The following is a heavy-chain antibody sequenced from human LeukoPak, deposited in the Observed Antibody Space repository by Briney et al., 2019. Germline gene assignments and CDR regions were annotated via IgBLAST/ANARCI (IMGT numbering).Heavy chain of an antibody. J-gene: IGHJ6*03. CDR1: GFTFSSYG. D-gene: IGHD7-27*01. Sequence: GGSLRLSCAASGFTFSSYGMSWVRQAPGKGLEWVSAISGSGGSTYYADSVKGRFTISRDNSKNTLYLQMNSLRAEDTAVYYCARLGTPEDYYYMDVWGKGTTVTVSS. CDR3: ARLGTPEDYYYMDV. CDR2: ISGSGGST. V-gene: IGHV3-23*01.